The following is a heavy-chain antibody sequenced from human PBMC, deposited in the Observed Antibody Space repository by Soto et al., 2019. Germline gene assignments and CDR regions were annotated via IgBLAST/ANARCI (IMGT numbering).Heavy chain of an antibody. CDR1: GYTFTSYY. D-gene: IGHD3-22*01. Sequence: GASGKVSCEASGYTFTSYYMHWVLQAPGQGLEWMGIINPSGGSTSYAQKFQGRVTMTRDTSTSTVYMELSSLRSEDTAVYYCARPKIPNDSSGYYFYYWGQGTLVTVSS. J-gene: IGHJ4*02. CDR2: INPSGGST. V-gene: IGHV1-46*01. CDR3: ARPKIPNDSSGYYFYY.